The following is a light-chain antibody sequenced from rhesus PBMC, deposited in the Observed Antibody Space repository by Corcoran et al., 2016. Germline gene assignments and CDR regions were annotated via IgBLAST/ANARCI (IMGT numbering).Light chain of an antibody. CDR2: KAS. Sequence: DIQMTQSPSSLSASVGDTVTITCRASQSISSWLDWYQQKPGKAPKLLIYKASSLQSGVPSRFRGGGSGTDFTLTISSLQPEDFATYYCLQYRSSLFTFGPGTKLDIK. J-gene: IGKJ3*01. V-gene: IGKV1-22*01. CDR3: LQYRSSLFT. CDR1: QSISSW.